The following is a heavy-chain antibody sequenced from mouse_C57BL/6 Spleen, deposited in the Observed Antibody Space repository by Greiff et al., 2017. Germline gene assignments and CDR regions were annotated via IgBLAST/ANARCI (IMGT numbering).Heavy chain of an antibody. Sequence: QVQLKQPGAELVKPGASVTLSCKASGYTFTSYWITWVKQRPGQGLEWIGDIDPGSGGTTDNEKFKSKATLTVDTSSSTAYMQLRSLTSEDSAVYYGARCGNGVSWYFDVWGTGTTVTVSA. V-gene: IGHV1-55*01. D-gene: IGHD1-1*01. CDR3: ARCGNGVSWYFDV. CDR2: IDPGSGGT. J-gene: IGHJ1*03. CDR1: GYTFTSYW.